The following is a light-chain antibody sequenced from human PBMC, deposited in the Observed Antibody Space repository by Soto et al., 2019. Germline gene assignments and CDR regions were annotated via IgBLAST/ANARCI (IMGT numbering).Light chain of an antibody. CDR1: RSNIGRKI. J-gene: IGLJ3*02. Sequence: QSVLSQPPSASGTPGQTVTISCSGSRSNIGRKIVNWYQQVPGTAPKLLIYSNIQRPSEGPDRFSASKSGTSASLAISGLQSDDEATYYCASWDDSLKSPVFGGGTKLTVL. CDR3: ASWDDSLKSPV. CDR2: SNI. V-gene: IGLV1-44*01.